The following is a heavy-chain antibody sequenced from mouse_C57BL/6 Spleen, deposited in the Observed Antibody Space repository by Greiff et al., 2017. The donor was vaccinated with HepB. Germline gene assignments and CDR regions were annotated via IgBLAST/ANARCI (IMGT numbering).Heavy chain of an antibody. CDR3: ARGKHYYGSSYGYFDV. CDR1: GFTFSDYY. CDR2: INYDGSST. V-gene: IGHV5-16*01. Sequence: EVKLMESEGGLVQPGSSMKLSCTASGFTFSDYYMAWVRQVPEKGLEWVANINYDGSSTYYLDSLKSRFIISRDNAKNILYLQMSSLKSEDTATYYCARGKHYYGSSYGYFDVWGTGTTVTVSS. J-gene: IGHJ1*03. D-gene: IGHD1-1*01.